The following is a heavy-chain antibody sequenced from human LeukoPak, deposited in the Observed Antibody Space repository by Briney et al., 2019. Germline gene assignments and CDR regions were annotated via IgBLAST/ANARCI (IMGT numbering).Heavy chain of an antibody. CDR2: FYYSETT. CDR3: AREYSGYVPYFDY. J-gene: IGHJ4*02. V-gene: IGHV4-59*01. Sequence: PSETLSLTCTVSGGSIRSYYRSWIRKPPWKGQEEMGYFYYSETTNYNPPLTSRVNISVEPSKKQFSLKLSSVTAADTAVYYCAREYSGYVPYFDYWGQGTLVSVST. CDR1: GGSIRSYY. D-gene: IGHD5-12*01.